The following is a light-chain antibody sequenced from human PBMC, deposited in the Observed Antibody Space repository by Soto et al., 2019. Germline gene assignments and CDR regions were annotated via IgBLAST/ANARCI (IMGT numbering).Light chain of an antibody. CDR3: QQYNNWPIT. Sequence: EIVMTQSPATLSVSPGETATLSCGTSQSVSSNLAWYQQKPGQAPRLLIYGTSTRATGIPARFSGSGSGTEFTLTISSLQSEDFEIYYCQQYNNWPITFGQGTRLEI. CDR2: GTS. J-gene: IGKJ5*01. CDR1: QSVSSN. V-gene: IGKV3D-15*01.